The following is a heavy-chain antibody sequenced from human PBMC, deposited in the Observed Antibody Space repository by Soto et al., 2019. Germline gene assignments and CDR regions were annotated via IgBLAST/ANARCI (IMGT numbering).Heavy chain of an antibody. J-gene: IGHJ4*02. CDR2: IDYDGTTT. V-gene: IGHV3-74*01. D-gene: IGHD6-13*01. CDR3: TRGPRPSSAGTGAY. CDR1: GFAFDAYW. Sequence: EVHLVESGGGLVQPGGSLRLSCVASGFAFDAYWMHWVRQVPGEGPVWVSRIDYDGTTTTYADSVKGRFTISRDNAKNTRYLQMTSLRAEDTGVYYCTRGPRPSSAGTGAYWGQGTLVTVSS.